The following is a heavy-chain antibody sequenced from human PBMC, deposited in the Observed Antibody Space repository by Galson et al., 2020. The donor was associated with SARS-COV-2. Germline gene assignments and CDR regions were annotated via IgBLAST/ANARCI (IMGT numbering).Heavy chain of an antibody. CDR3: ASPRREYSSSSGSFDY. V-gene: IGHV3-30*01. D-gene: IGHD6-6*01. J-gene: IGHJ4*02. CDR2: ITYDGSNK. Sequence: GESLKISCAASGFTFSSYAMHWVRQAPGKGLEWVAVITYDGSNKYYADSVKGRFTISRDNSKNTLYLQMNSLRAEDTAVYYCASPRREYSSSSGSFDYWGQGTLVTVSS. CDR1: GFTFSSYA.